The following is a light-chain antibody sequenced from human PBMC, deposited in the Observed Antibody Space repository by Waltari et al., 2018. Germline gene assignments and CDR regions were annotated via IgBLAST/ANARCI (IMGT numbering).Light chain of an antibody. CDR3: MQALQTPST. CDR2: LGS. V-gene: IGKV2-28*01. J-gene: IGKJ5*01. Sequence: DIVMTQSPLSLLVTPGEPASISCRSSQSLLHSNGYNYLDWYLQKPGQSPQLLIYLGSNRAAGVPDRFSGSGSGTDFTLKISRVEAVDVGVYYCMQALQTPSTFGQGTRLEIK. CDR1: QSLLHSNGYNY.